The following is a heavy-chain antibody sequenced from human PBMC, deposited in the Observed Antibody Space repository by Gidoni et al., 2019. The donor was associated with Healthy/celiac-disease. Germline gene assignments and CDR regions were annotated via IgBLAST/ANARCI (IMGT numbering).Heavy chain of an antibody. CDR1: GGSTSSGGYY. Sequence: QLQESGPGLVKPSQTLSPTCPVPGGSTSSGGYYWSWIRQHPGKGLEWIGYIYYSGRTYYNPSLKSLVTISVDTSKNQFALKLSSVTAADTAVYYCARGRFGPGEFDYWGQGTLVTVSS. D-gene: IGHD3-10*01. J-gene: IGHJ4*02. CDR3: ARGRFGPGEFDY. CDR2: IYYSGRT. V-gene: IGHV4-31*01.